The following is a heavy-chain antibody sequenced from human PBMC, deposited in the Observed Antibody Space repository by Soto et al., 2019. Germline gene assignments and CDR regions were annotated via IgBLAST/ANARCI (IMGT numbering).Heavy chain of an antibody. Sequence: EVQLVESGGGLVQPGGSLRLSCAASGFTFSSYWMSWVRQAPGKGLEWVANIKQDGSEKYYVDSVKGRFTISRDNAKNSLYLQMNSLRAEDTAVYYCARVPADGDYGSAPYYYYYYGMDVWGQGTTVTVSS. CDR2: IKQDGSEK. D-gene: IGHD4-17*01. CDR1: GFTFSSYW. J-gene: IGHJ6*02. CDR3: ARVPADGDYGSAPYYYYYYGMDV. V-gene: IGHV3-7*05.